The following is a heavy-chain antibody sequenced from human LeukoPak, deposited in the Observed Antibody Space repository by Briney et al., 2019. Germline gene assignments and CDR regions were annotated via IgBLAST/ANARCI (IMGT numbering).Heavy chain of an antibody. D-gene: IGHD6-19*01. Sequence: PGGSLRLSCAASGFTFSNYAKNWVRQAPGKGLEWVSTISGGGDSAYYADSVKGRFTISRDNSRNTLYLQMNSLRAEDTAVYYCAKDLSSGWYVSDYWGQGTLVTVSS. J-gene: IGHJ4*02. CDR1: GFTFSNYA. CDR3: AKDLSSGWYVSDY. V-gene: IGHV3-23*01. CDR2: ISGGGDSA.